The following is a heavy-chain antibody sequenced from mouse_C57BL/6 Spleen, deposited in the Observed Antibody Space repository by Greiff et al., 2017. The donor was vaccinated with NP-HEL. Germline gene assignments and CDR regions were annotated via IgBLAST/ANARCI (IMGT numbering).Heavy chain of an antibody. CDR1: GYTFTDYY. J-gene: IGHJ3*01. CDR2: INPNNGGT. CDR3: ARSDYSNPAY. D-gene: IGHD2-5*01. Sequence: VQLQQSGPELVKPGASVKISCKASGYTFTDYYMNWVKQSHGKSLEWIGDINPNNGGTSYNQKFKGKATLTVDKSSSTAYMELRSLTSEDSAVYYCARSDYSNPAYWGQGTLVTVSA. V-gene: IGHV1-26*01.